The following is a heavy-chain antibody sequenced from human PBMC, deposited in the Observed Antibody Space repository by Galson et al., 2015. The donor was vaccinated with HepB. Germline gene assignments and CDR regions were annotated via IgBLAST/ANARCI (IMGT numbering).Heavy chain of an antibody. CDR3: ARDGKSGSNWASFGY. D-gene: IGHD1-26*01. J-gene: IGHJ4*02. Sequence: SLRLSCAASGFTLNNYNMNWVRQAPGKGLEWVSSISTSSSYIYYADSVKGRFTISRDNAKNSLYLQMNSLRAEDTAVYYCARDGKSGSNWASFGYWGQGTLVTVSS. V-gene: IGHV3-21*01. CDR2: ISTSSSYI. CDR1: GFTLNNYN.